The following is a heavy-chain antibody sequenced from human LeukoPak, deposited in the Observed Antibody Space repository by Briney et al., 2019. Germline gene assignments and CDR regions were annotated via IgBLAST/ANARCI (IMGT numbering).Heavy chain of an antibody. CDR1: GFTFSSYG. V-gene: IGHV3-48*04. CDR3: ARDVGGAGY. J-gene: IGHJ4*02. Sequence: PGGSLRLSCAASGFTFSSYGMHWVRQAPGKGLEWVSYISSSSSTIYYADSVKGRFTISRDNAKNSLYLQMNSLRAEDTAVYYCARDVGGAGYWGQGTLVTVSS. D-gene: IGHD1-26*01. CDR2: ISSSSSTI.